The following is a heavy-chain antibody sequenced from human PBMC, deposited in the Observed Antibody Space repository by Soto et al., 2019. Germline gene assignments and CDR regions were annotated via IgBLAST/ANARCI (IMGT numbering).Heavy chain of an antibody. CDR2: ISAGGDST. CDR1: GFTFSLYP. CDR3: ARRV. V-gene: IGHV3-23*01. J-gene: IGHJ4*02. Sequence: EVKVLESGGGLVQPGGSLRLSCATSGFTFSLYPMNWVRQAPGKGLEWVSGISAGGDSTYYADSVKGRFTIFRDNSKNSVYLQMNSLGVEDTAVYYCARRVWGQGTLVTVSS.